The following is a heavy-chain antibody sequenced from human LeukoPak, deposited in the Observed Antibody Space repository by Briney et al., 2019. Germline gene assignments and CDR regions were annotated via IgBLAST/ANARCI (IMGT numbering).Heavy chain of an antibody. CDR1: GYTFTSYD. D-gene: IGHD3-3*01. J-gene: IGHJ3*02. V-gene: IGHV1-8*03. CDR2: MNPNSCNT. CDR3: ARSPAKIFWSGYYPRDAFDI. Sequence: ASVKVSCKASGYTFTSYDINWVRQATGQGLEWMGWMNPNSCNTGYAQKFQGRVTITRNTSISTAYMELSSLRSEDTAVYYCARSPAKIFWSGYYPRDAFDIWGQGTMVTVSS.